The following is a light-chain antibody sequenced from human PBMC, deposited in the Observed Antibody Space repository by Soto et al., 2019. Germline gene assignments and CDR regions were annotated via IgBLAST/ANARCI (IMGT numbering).Light chain of an antibody. CDR2: DVS. CDR1: SSDIGGYNY. Sequence: QSALTQPASVSGSPGQSITISCTGTSSDIGGYNYVSWYQHHPGKAPKLMIYDVSGRPSGVSFRFSGSKSGNTASLTISGLQAEDEANYYCSSYTSIGTLVILGGGTKLTVL. CDR3: SSYTSIGTLVI. J-gene: IGLJ2*01. V-gene: IGLV2-14*03.